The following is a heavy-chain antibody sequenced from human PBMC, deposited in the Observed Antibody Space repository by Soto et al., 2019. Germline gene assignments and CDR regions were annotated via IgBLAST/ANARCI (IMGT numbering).Heavy chain of an antibody. CDR3: AKSLDINWKNCCDS. CDR1: GFAFSNSA. Sequence: EVQILESGGGLVQSGGSLRLSCEASGFAFSNSAMNWVRRAPGKGLEWVAIISGRGSPTYYADSVKGRFTIARDNSTNTVYLNMDSLRAEDSALYDCAKSLDINWKNCCDSWGQGTLFTVSS. V-gene: IGHV3-23*01. CDR2: ISGRGSPT. D-gene: IGHD1-1*01. J-gene: IGHJ5*01.